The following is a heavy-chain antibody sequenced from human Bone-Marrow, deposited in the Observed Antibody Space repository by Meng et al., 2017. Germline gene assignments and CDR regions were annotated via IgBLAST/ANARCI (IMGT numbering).Heavy chain of an antibody. J-gene: IGHJ4*02. D-gene: IGHD6-13*01. Sequence: QVQLQESGPGLVKPSGTLSLTCAVSGGSISSSNWWNWVRQSPGKGLEWIGEIYHSGSTNYNPSLESRVAMSVDKSKNQFSLRLSSVTAADTAVYYCARARSSSWSFDYWGQGTLVTVSS. CDR2: IYHSGST. CDR3: ARARSSSWSFDY. CDR1: GGSISSSNW. V-gene: IGHV4-4*02.